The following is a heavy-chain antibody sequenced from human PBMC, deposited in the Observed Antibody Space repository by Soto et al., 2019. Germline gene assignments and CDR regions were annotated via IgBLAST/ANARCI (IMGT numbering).Heavy chain of an antibody. D-gene: IGHD3-10*02. CDR3: AKARFRASNMFLLDY. Sequence: EVQLLESGGGLVQPGGSLRLSCAASEFTFSTYAMSWVRQAPGKGLEWVSAISGSGGSTYYTDSVKGRFTISRDNSKNTLYLQMNSLRAEDTAVYYCAKARFRASNMFLLDYWGQGTLVTVSS. CDR2: ISGSGGST. V-gene: IGHV3-23*01. CDR1: EFTFSTYA. J-gene: IGHJ4*02.